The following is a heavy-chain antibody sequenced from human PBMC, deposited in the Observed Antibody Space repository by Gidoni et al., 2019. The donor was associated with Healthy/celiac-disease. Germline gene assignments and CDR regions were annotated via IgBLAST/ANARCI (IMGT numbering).Heavy chain of an antibody. V-gene: IGHV7-4-1*01. J-gene: IGHJ4*02. CDR1: GYTFTRYA. CDR3: ARENYYDSSGYIDY. D-gene: IGHD3-22*01. Sequence: QVQLVQSGSELKKPGASVTVSCKASGYTFTRYAMTWVRPAPGQGLEWVGWINTNTGNPTYAKGFTGRVVFSLDTSVSTADLQICSLKAEDTAVYYCARENYYDSSGYIDYWGQGTLVTVSS. CDR2: INTNTGNP.